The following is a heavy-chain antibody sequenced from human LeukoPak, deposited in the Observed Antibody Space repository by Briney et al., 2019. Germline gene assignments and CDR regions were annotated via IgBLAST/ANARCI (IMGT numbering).Heavy chain of an antibody. Sequence: GGSLRLSCAASGFTFSSYAMSWVRQAPGKGLEWVSGISESGDSTYYADSVKGRFTISRGNYKNTLSLQMDSLRAADTAVYFCANTMLRDRDYWGRGILVTVSS. CDR1: GFTFSSYA. V-gene: IGHV3-23*01. CDR3: ANTMLRDRDY. D-gene: IGHD2-2*01. CDR2: ISESGDST. J-gene: IGHJ4*02.